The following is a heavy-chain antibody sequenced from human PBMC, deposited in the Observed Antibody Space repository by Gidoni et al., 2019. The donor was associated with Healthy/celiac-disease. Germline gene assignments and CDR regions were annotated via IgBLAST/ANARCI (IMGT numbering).Heavy chain of an antibody. CDR2: ISGSGGST. J-gene: IGHJ4*02. Sequence: EVQLLESGGGLVQPGGSLRLSWAASGCTFSSYAMSWVRQAPGKGREWVSAISGSGGSTYYADSVKGRFTISRDNSKNTLYLQMNSLRAEDTAVYYCAKDRYGDYLYYFDYWGQGTLVTVSS. CDR1: GCTFSSYA. V-gene: IGHV3-23*01. CDR3: AKDRYGDYLYYFDY. D-gene: IGHD4-17*01.